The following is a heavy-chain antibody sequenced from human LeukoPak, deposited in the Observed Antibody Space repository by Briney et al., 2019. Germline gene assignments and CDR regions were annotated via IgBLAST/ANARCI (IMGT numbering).Heavy chain of an antibody. CDR2: INHSGST. Sequence: SETLSLTCAVYGGSFSGYYWSWIRQPPGKGLEWIGEINHSGSTNYNPSLKSRVTISVDTSKNQFSLKLSSVTAADTAVYYCARGFGESEYYYYGMDVWGQGTTVTVSS. D-gene: IGHD3-10*01. CDR3: ARGFGESEYYYYGMDV. V-gene: IGHV4-34*01. J-gene: IGHJ6*02. CDR1: GGSFSGYY.